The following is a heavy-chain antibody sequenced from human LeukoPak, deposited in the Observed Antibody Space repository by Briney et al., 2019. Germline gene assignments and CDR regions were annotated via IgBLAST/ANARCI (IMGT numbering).Heavy chain of an antibody. V-gene: IGHV3-48*04. J-gene: IGHJ4*02. CDR2: IRTSGTNT. CDR1: GFTFSTYS. CDR3: ARMNYVSSGWGAPFDY. D-gene: IGHD1-7*01. Sequence: GGSLRLSCAASGFTFSTYSMNWVRQAPGKGLEWVSYIRTSGTNTDYTGSVKGRFTISRDNAKNSLYLQMNSLRAEDTAVYYCARMNYVSSGWGAPFDYWGQGTLVTVSS.